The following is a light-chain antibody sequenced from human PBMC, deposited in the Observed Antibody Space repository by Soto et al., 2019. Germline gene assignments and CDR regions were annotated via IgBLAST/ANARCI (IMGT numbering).Light chain of an antibody. CDR1: ENVRTF. V-gene: IGKV3-11*01. J-gene: IGKJ1*01. CDR3: QQRST. CDR2: DAS. Sequence: EVVLTQSPATLSLSPGERATLSCRASENVRTFVDWYQQKPGQAPRLLIYDASNRATGIPARFSGSGSGTDFTLTISSLEPEDFAVYYCQQRSTFGQGTKVDI.